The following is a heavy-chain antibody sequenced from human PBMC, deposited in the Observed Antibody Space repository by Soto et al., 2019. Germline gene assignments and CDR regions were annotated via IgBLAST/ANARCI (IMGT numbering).Heavy chain of an antibody. CDR3: ARDPHSCSSTSCYYPYYYMDV. CDR1: GFTFSSYW. Sequence: GGSLRLSCAASGFTFSSYWMSWVRQAPGKGLEWVANIKQDGSEKYYVDSVKGRFTISRDNAKNSLYLQMNSLRAEDTAVYYCARDPHSCSSTSCYYPYYYMDVWGKGTTVTVSS. J-gene: IGHJ6*03. CDR2: IKQDGSEK. D-gene: IGHD2-2*01. V-gene: IGHV3-7*01.